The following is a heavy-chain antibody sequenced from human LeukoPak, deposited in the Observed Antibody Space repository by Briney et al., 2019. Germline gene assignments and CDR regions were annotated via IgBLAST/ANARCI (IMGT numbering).Heavy chain of an antibody. Sequence: GASVKVSCKTSGYSFNSHHVHWVRQAPGRGLEWMGVKFSHDGSTSSTQKFQGRITMTRDTSTSTVYMELSSLRSEDTAVYYCARDSGNFHYDMDVWGQGTTVIVSS. D-gene: IGHD3-10*01. CDR2: KFSHDGST. CDR1: GYSFNSHH. J-gene: IGHJ6*02. V-gene: IGHV1-46*02. CDR3: ARDSGNFHYDMDV.